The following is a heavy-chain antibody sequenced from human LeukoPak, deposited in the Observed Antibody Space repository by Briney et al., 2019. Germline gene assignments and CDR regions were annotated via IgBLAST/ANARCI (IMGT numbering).Heavy chain of an antibody. V-gene: IGHV4-34*01. J-gene: IGHJ4*02. CDR3: ARRRITIFGVAAYYFDY. CDR2: INHSGST. D-gene: IGHD3-3*01. CDR1: GGSFSGYY. Sequence: SETLSLTCAVYGGSFSGYYWSWIRQPPGKGLEWIGEINHSGSTNYNPSLKSRVTISVDTSKNQFSLKLSSVTAADTAVYYCARRRITIFGVAAYYFDYWGQGTLVTVS.